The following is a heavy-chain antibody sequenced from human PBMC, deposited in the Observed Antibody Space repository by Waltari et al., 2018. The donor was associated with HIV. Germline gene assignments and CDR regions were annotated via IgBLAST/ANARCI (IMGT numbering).Heavy chain of an antibody. Sequence: QVQLQESGPGLVKPSQTLSLTCTVSGGSISSGSSYWSWIRQPAGKGLEWIGRIYTSGNTDYNPSLKSRVTILVDTSKNQFSLKLTSVIAADTAVYYCARARVRSGYGLYYYYGMDVWGQGTTVTVSS. J-gene: IGHJ6*02. CDR2: IYTSGNT. D-gene: IGHD5-12*01. V-gene: IGHV4-61*02. CDR3: ARARVRSGYGLYYYYGMDV. CDR1: GGSISSGSSY.